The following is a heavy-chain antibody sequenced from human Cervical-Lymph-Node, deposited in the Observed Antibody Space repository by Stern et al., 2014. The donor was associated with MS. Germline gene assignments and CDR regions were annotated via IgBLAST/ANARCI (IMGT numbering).Heavy chain of an antibody. V-gene: IGHV1-2*02. CDR2: INPNSGGT. Sequence: QVQLVQSGAEVSKPGASVKVSCQASGYSFSDYYMHWVRQAPRQGLEWMGWINPNSGGTNYAQKFQGRVIMTRDTSISTAYMELSSLRSDDTAVYYCAKAAEGERHWFDPWGQGTLVTVSS. J-gene: IGHJ5*02. D-gene: IGHD1-1*01. CDR1: GYSFSDYY. CDR3: AKAAEGERHWFDP.